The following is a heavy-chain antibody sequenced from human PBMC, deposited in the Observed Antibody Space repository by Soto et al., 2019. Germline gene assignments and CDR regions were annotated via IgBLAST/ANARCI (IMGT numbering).Heavy chain of an antibody. Sequence: PGGSLRLSCAASGFTFSGYSMHWVRQPPGKGLEWVTSIWFDGSAQDYVDSVKGRFTISRDNFKNTLYLQMTSLRGDDTAVYYCARQMDSSKGHYFGMDVWGQGNTVTVYS. V-gene: IGHV3-33*01. D-gene: IGHD4-4*01. CDR2: IWFDGSAQ. CDR1: GFTFSGYS. J-gene: IGHJ6*02. CDR3: ARQMDSSKGHYFGMDV.